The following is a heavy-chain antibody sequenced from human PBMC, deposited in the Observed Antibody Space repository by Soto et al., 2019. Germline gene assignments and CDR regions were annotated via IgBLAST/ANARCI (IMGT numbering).Heavy chain of an antibody. Sequence: QVQLVESGGGVVQPGRSLRLSCAASGFTLRSYAMHWVRQAPGKGLEWVAVISFDGGNKIYADSVKGRFTISRDNSRDTLYLHMSSLRTEDTAVYFCARSPIPARPAWFDPWGQGTLVTVSS. CDR2: ISFDGGNK. CDR1: GFTLRSYA. D-gene: IGHD6-6*01. CDR3: ARSPIPARPAWFDP. J-gene: IGHJ5*02. V-gene: IGHV3-30-3*01.